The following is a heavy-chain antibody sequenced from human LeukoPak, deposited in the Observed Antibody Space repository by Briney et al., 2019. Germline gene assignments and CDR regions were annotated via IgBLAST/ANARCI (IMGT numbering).Heavy chain of an antibody. Sequence: ASVKVSCKASGYTFTSYYMHWVRQAPGQGLEWMGIINPSGGSTSYAQKFQGRVTMTRDMSTSTVYMELSSLRSEDTAVDYCARGRGGAGYDSSGYYYEHYFDYWGQGTLVTVSS. J-gene: IGHJ4*02. CDR1: GYTFTSYY. CDR3: ARGRGGAGYDSSGYYYEHYFDY. CDR2: INPSGGST. V-gene: IGHV1-46*01. D-gene: IGHD3-22*01.